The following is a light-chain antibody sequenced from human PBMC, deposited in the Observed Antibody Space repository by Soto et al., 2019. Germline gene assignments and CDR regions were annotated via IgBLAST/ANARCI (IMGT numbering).Light chain of an antibody. Sequence: VMTQSPVTLSVSPGETATLSCKASQNILRTLAWYQQKPGQPPRLLIYGASTRVTGIPARFSGNGSGTEFTLTISSLQSEDFAVYYCHQYNNWPPWTFGQGTKMEV. V-gene: IGKV3D-15*01. CDR3: HQYNNWPPWT. J-gene: IGKJ1*01. CDR2: GAS. CDR1: QNILRT.